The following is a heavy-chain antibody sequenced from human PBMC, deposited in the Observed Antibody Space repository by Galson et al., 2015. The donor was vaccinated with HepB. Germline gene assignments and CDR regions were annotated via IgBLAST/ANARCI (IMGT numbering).Heavy chain of an antibody. V-gene: IGHV1-2*06. Sequence: SVKVSCKASGYTFTGYYMHWVRQAPGQGLEWMGRINPSSGGTDSAQKFQGRVTMTRDTSITTAYMELSRLRSDDTALYYCVKSPSSYYFDYWGQGTLVTVSS. CDR3: VKSPSSYYFDY. J-gene: IGHJ4*02. CDR2: INPSSGGT. CDR1: GYTFTGYY.